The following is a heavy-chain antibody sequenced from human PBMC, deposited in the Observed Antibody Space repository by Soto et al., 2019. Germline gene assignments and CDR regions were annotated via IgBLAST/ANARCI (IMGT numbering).Heavy chain of an antibody. CDR3: ASLLLWFGESFGKGDY. CDR1: GFTFSSYS. Sequence: GGSLRLSCAASGFTFSSYSMNWVRQAPGKGLEWVSYISSSSSTIYYADSVKGRFTISRDNAKNSLYLQMNSLRAEDTAVYYCASLLLWFGESFGKGDYWGQGTLVTVSS. J-gene: IGHJ4*02. D-gene: IGHD3-10*01. V-gene: IGHV3-48*01. CDR2: ISSSSSTI.